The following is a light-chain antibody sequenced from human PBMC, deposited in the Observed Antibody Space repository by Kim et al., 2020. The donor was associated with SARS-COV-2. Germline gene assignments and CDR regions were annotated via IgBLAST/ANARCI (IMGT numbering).Light chain of an antibody. CDR2: KAS. V-gene: IGKV1-5*03. J-gene: IGKJ1*01. Sequence: SKGDRVTVTCRASQSINIWFAWYQQKPGKAPNLLISKASSLESGVPSRFSGSGSGTDFTLAISSLQPDDFATYFCQHYSTYSSWTFGQGTKVDIK. CDR3: QHYSTYSSWT. CDR1: QSINIW.